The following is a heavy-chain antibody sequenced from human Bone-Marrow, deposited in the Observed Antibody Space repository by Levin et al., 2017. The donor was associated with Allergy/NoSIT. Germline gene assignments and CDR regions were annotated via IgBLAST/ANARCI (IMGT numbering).Heavy chain of an antibody. V-gene: IGHV3-74*01. CDR3: VRAGRIPMVDY. Sequence: GGSLRLSCAASGFLFSTYWMHWVRQAPGKGLEWVSRISGDGTRTSYADSVKGRFTISRDNAKKTVYLQMNNLSAVDTAVYHCVRAGRIPMVDYWGQGALVAVSS. D-gene: IGHD3-10*01. CDR1: GFLFSTYW. J-gene: IGHJ4*02. CDR2: ISGDGTRT.